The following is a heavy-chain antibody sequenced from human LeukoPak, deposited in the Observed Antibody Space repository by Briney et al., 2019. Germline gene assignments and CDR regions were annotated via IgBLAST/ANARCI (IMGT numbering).Heavy chain of an antibody. CDR3: ARGKVLRFLEWPLMDV. V-gene: IGHV4-39*07. CDR1: GASISSGNYY. Sequence: SETLSLTCTVSGASISSGNYYWSWIRQPPGKGLEWIGEINHSGGTNYNPSLKSRVTISVDTSKNQFSLKLSSVTAADTAVYYCARGKVLRFLEWPLMDVWGQGTTVTVSS. D-gene: IGHD3-3*01. CDR2: INHSGGT. J-gene: IGHJ6*02.